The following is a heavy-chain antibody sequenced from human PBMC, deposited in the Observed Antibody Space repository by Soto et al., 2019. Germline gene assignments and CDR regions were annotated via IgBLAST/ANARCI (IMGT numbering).Heavy chain of an antibody. CDR3: AKTQTFNGYYGGFDA. Sequence: XESLRLSCAATGFSFAGYALTWVRQAPGKGLEWLSAVSGGGASTYYADSVRGRFSISRDVSGNMIYLQLNRLTAGDTATYYCAKTQTFNGYYGGFDAWGQGTRVTVSS. J-gene: IGHJ4*02. CDR2: VSGGGAST. V-gene: IGHV3-23*01. CDR1: GFSFAGYA. D-gene: IGHD3-3*01.